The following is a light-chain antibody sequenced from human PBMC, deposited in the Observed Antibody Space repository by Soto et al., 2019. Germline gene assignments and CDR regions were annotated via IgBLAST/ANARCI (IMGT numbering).Light chain of an antibody. J-gene: IGKJ1*01. CDR3: QHYKMYSPWT. CDR2: DVS. V-gene: IGKV1-5*01. CDR1: QSISNW. Sequence: DIQMTQSPSALSASVGDRVTITCRASQSISNWLAWYQQRPGKAPKLLMYDVSSLESGVPSRFSGSGSGTKFTLTISSLQPDDFATYYCQHYKMYSPWTFGQGTKVDIK.